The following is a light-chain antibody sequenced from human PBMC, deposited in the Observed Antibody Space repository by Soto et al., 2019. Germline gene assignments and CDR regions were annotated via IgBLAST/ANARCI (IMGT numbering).Light chain of an antibody. V-gene: IGLV2-23*02. CDR3: CSSGGDTTFYV. CDR1: GSDVGSYNL. J-gene: IGLJ1*01. Sequence: QSALTQPASVSGSPGQSITISCTGTGSDVGSYNLVSWYQQLPGKAPKLIISEVNKRPSGVSDRFSGSKSGNTASLTISGLQAEDEADYNCCSSGGDTTFYVFGTGTKVTVL. CDR2: EVN.